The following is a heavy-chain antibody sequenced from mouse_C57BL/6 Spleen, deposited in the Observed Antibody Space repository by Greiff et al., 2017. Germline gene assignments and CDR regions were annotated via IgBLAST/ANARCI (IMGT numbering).Heavy chain of an antibody. J-gene: IGHJ2*01. D-gene: IGHD2-12*01. Sequence: QVQLQQPGAELVKPGASVKLSCKASGYTFTSYWMQWVKQRPGQGLEWIGEIDPSDSYTNYNQKFKGKATLTVDTSSSTAYMQLSSLTSEDSAVYYCARRDRDDGGFDDWGQGTTLTVSS. CDR2: IDPSDSYT. V-gene: IGHV1-50*01. CDR1: GYTFTSYW. CDR3: ARRDRDDGGFDD.